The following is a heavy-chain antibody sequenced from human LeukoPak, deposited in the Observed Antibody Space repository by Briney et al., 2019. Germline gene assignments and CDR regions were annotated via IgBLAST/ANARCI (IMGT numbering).Heavy chain of an antibody. CDR1: GFTFSSYG. CDR2: ISGSGGST. Sequence: GGSLRLSCAASGFTFSSYGMSWVRQAPGKGLEWVSAISGSGGSTYYADSVKGRFTISRDNSKNTLYLQMNSLRAEDTAVYYCAKDRAIYLVGQGPTDYWGQGTLVTVSS. V-gene: IGHV3-23*01. CDR3: AKDRAIYLVGQGPTDY. J-gene: IGHJ4*02. D-gene: IGHD1-26*01.